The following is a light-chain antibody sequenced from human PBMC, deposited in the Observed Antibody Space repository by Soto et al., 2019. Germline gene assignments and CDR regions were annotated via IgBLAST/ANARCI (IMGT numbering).Light chain of an antibody. CDR1: QSVRNNY. V-gene: IGKV3-20*01. J-gene: IGKJ4*01. CDR3: QQYGSSPLT. Sequence: EIVLTQSPAPLSLSPGERATLSCRCSQSVRNNYLAWYQQKPGQAPRLLIYGASKRDTGVPDRFSGSGSGTDFTLTISRLEPEDFAVYYCQQYGSSPLTFGGGTKVDIK. CDR2: GAS.